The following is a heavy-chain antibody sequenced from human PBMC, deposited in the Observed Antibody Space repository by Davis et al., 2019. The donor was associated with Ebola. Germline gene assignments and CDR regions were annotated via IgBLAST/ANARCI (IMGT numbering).Heavy chain of an antibody. CDR3: ARDRRDSYAYRYYYYGMDV. D-gene: IGHD5-18*01. CDR2: TSHHPDYT. J-gene: IGHJ6*02. Sequence: SETLSLTCAVYGGSFTDYFWSWIRQPPGKGLEWIGETSHHPDYTNYSPSFGGRVTISVDTSKNQFSLKLSSVTAADTAVYYCARDRRDSYAYRYYYYGMDVWGQGTTVTVSS. V-gene: IGHV4-34*01. CDR1: GGSFTDYF.